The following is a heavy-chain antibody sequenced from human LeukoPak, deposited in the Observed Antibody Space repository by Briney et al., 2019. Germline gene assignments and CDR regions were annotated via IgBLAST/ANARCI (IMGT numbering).Heavy chain of an antibody. CDR1: GFTVSSTY. CDR2: IYSGGYT. J-gene: IGHJ4*02. D-gene: IGHD6-6*01. CDR3: ARGRPAHYFDS. V-gene: IGHV3-66*01. Sequence: GGSLGLSCAASGFTVSSTYLTWVRQAPGKGLKWLSVIYSGGYTYYADSVKGRFFISRDISENMVYLQMNSLSVEDTAVYFCARGRPAHYFDSWGPGTLVTVS.